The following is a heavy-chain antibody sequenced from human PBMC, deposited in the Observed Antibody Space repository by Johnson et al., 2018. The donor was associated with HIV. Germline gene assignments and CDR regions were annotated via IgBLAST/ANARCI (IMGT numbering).Heavy chain of an antibody. CDR1: GFTFSNAW. CDR3: ARKNGRWLQDGAFDI. Sequence: VQLVESGGGLVQPGGSLRLSCAASGFTFSNAWMSWVRQAPGKWLEWVANIKQDGSEKYYVDSVKGRFTISRDNAKNSLYLQMNSLRAEDTSVYYCARKNGRWLQDGAFDIWGQGTMVTVSS. CDR2: IKQDGSEK. V-gene: IGHV3-7*03. D-gene: IGHD5-24*01. J-gene: IGHJ3*02.